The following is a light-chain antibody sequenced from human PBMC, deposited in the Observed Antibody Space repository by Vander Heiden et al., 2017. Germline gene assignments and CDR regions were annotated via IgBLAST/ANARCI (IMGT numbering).Light chain of an antibody. CDR2: GAS. CDR3: QQYGSSPPWT. J-gene: IGKJ2*02. Sequence: EVVFAHSLATLFLSPEERATLPCRASQRVSSSYLAWYQQKPGQAPRLLIYGASSMATGIPDRFSGSGSGTDFTLTISRLEPEDFAVYYCQQYGSSPPWTFGQGTKLEIK. V-gene: IGKV3-20*01. CDR1: QRVSSSY.